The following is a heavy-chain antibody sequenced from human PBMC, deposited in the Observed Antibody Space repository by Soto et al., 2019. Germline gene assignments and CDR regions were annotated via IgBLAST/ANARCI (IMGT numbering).Heavy chain of an antibody. CDR1: GGTFSSYA. D-gene: IGHD4-17*01. V-gene: IGHV1-69*13. CDR3: AGSTYGEYPIDY. Sequence: GASVKVSCKASGGTFSSYAISWVRQAPGQGLEWMGGIIPIFGTANYAQRFQGRVTITADESTSTVYLELTSLRSEDTAFYHCAGSTYGEYPIDYWGQGTLVTVSS. CDR2: IIPIFGTA. J-gene: IGHJ4*02.